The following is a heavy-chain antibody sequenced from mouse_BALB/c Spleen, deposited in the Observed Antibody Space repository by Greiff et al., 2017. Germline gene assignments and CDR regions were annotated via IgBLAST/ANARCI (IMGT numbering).Heavy chain of an antibody. V-gene: IGHV5-6-3*01. Sequence: EVKVVESGGGLVQPGGSLKLSCAASGFTFSSYGMSWVRQTPDKRLELVATINSNGGSTYYPDSVKGRFTISRDNAKNTLYLQMSSLKSEDTAMYYCAKSPAFITTVVAPDYWGQGTTLTVSS. CDR1: GFTFSSYG. D-gene: IGHD1-1*01. CDR3: AKSPAFITTVVAPDY. J-gene: IGHJ2*01. CDR2: INSNGGST.